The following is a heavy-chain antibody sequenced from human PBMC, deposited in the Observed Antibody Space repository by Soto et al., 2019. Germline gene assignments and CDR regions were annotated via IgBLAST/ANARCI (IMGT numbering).Heavy chain of an antibody. CDR1: GGSFSGYY. Sequence: SETLSLTCAVYGGSFSGYYWSWIRQPPGKGLEWIGEINHSGSTNYNPSLKSRVTISVDTSKNQFSLKLSSVTAADTAVYYCARGRWCSGGSCRYHDYWGQGTLVTVSS. D-gene: IGHD2-15*01. J-gene: IGHJ4*02. CDR3: ARGRWCSGGSCRYHDY. CDR2: INHSGST. V-gene: IGHV4-34*01.